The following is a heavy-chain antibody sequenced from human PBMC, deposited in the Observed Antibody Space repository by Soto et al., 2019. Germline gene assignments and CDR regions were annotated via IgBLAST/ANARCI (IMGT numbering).Heavy chain of an antibody. Sequence: SETLSLTCAVHGGSFSGFYWTWIHQPPGKGLEWIGEINHSGSSNYNPPLKSRVTMSLDTSRNQFSLSLNSVTAADTAVYYCARMAGPWCFDLWGRGTLVTVSS. J-gene: IGHJ2*01. CDR2: INHSGSS. CDR1: GGSFSGFY. V-gene: IGHV4-34*01. CDR3: ARMAGPWCFDL.